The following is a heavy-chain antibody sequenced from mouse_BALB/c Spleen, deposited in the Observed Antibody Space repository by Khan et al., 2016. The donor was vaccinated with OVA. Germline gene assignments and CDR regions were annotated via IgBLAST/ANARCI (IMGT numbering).Heavy chain of an antibody. J-gene: IGHJ3*01. Sequence: QVQLKQSGPGLVAPSQTLSISCTVSGFSISNYGVHWVRQPPGKGLGWLGVIWAGGSTNHNSALMSRLSITKDNSKNQVFLKMNSLQTDDTAIYYCARAFYNGAWFAYWGQGTLVTVSA. CDR1: GFSISNYG. CDR2: IWAGGST. D-gene: IGHD1-3*01. CDR3: ARAFYNGAWFAY. V-gene: IGHV2-9*02.